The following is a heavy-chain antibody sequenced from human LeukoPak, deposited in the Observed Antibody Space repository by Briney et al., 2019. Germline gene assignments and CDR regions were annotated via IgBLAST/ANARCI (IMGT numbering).Heavy chain of an antibody. J-gene: IGHJ6*02. CDR2: ISAYNGNT. Sequence: ASVKVSCKASGYTFTSYGISWVRQAPGRGLEWMGWISAYNGNTNYAQKLQGRVTMATDTSTSTAYVELRSLRSDDTAVYYCARDRRAAGTYYYYYYGMDVWGQGTTVTVSS. CDR3: ARDRRAAGTYYYYYYGMDV. D-gene: IGHD6-13*01. V-gene: IGHV1-18*01. CDR1: GYTFTSYG.